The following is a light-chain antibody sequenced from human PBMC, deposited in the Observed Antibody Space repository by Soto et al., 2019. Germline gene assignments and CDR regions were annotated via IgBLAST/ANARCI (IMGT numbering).Light chain of an antibody. Sequence: EIVLTQSPATLSLSPGERATLSCRASQSVSSYLAWYQQKPGQAPRLLIYDASNRATGIPARFSGSGSGTDFTLTISSLEPEDFAVYNCQQRSTWPPMYTFGQGTKV. CDR2: DAS. CDR1: QSVSSY. J-gene: IGKJ2*01. V-gene: IGKV3-11*01. CDR3: QQRSTWPPMYT.